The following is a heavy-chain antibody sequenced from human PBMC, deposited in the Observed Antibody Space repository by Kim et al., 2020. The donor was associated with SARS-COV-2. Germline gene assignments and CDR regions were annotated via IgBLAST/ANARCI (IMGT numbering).Heavy chain of an antibody. J-gene: IGHJ3*02. Sequence: NPSLKSRVTISVDTSKNQFSLKLSSVTAADTAVYYCARGADCSGGSCAFDIWGQGNGHRLF. D-gene: IGHD2-15*01. CDR3: ARGADCSGGSCAFDI. V-gene: IGHV4-31*02.